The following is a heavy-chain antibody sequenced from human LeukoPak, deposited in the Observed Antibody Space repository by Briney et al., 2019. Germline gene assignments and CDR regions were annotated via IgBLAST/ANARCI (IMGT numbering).Heavy chain of an antibody. J-gene: IGHJ4*01. V-gene: IGHV1-2*02. D-gene: IGHD4/OR15-4a*01. CDR2: INPNSGGT. CDR3: ARGGIPLVWWYFDY. Sequence: ASVKVSCKASGYTFTGYYMHWVRQAPGQGLEWMGWINPNSGGTNYAQKFQGRVTMTRDASSSTAYIDLSRLRSDDTAVYYCARGGIPLVWWYFDYWGHGTLVTVSS. CDR1: GYTFTGYY.